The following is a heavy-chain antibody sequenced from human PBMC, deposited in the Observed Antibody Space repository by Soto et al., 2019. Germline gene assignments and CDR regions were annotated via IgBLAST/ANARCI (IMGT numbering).Heavy chain of an antibody. CDR3: AREREILLGFGESYCDY. Sequence: QVQLVQSGAEVKKPGASVKVSCKASGYTFTSYGISWVRQAPGQGLEWMGWISAYNGNTNYAQKLQGRVTMTTDTSTSPAYMELRSLRSDDTAVYYCAREREILLGFGESYCDYWGQGTLVTVSS. CDR2: ISAYNGNT. CDR1: GYTFTSYG. D-gene: IGHD3-10*01. V-gene: IGHV1-18*01. J-gene: IGHJ4*02.